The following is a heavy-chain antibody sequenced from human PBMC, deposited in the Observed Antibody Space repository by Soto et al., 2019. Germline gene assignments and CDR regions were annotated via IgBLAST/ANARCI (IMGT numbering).Heavy chain of an antibody. V-gene: IGHV5-10-1*01. CDR3: ARHGGNCSGGSCYSERTIWFDP. D-gene: IGHD2-15*01. CDR2: IDPSDSYT. J-gene: IGHJ5*02. CDR1: GYSFTSYW. Sequence: LGESLKISCKGSGYSFTSYWISWVRQMPGKGLEWMGRIDPSDSYTNYSPSFQGHVTISADKSISTAYLQWSSLRASDTAMYYCARHGGNCSGGSCYSERTIWFDPWGQGTLVTVSS.